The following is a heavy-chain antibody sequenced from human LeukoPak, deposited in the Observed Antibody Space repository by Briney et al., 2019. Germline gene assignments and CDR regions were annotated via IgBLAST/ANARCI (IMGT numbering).Heavy chain of an antibody. CDR3: VSHLHDPTFDV. CDR1: GGSFSGYY. CDR2: IDYSGNT. D-gene: IGHD1-1*01. Sequence: SETLSLTCAVYGGSFSGYYWAWVRQPPGKGLEWIGGIDYSGNTYYTSSLKSRVAVFEDTSKKRFSLNLNYVTASDTAVYYCVSHLHDPTFDVWGQGTLVTVSS. J-gene: IGHJ4*02. V-gene: IGHV4-34*01.